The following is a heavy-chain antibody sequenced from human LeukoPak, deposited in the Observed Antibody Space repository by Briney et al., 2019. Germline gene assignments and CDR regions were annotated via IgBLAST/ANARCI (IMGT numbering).Heavy chain of an antibody. CDR1: GFTFSSYA. J-gene: IGHJ4*02. Sequence: PGGSLRLSCAASGFTFSSYAMHWVRQAPGKGLEWVAVISYDGSNKYYADSVKGRFTTSRDNSKNTLYLQMNSLRAEDTAVYYCRRRNDKLVQGFDYWGQGTLVTVSS. CDR3: RRRNDKLVQGFDY. V-gene: IGHV3-30-3*01. CDR2: ISYDGSNK. D-gene: IGHD1-1*01.